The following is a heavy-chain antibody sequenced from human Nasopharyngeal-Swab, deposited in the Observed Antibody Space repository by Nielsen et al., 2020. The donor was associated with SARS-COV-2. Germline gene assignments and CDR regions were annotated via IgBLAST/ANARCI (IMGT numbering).Heavy chain of an antibody. CDR2: ISSSGSTI. J-gene: IGHJ6*02. D-gene: IGHD2-2*01. Sequence: GGSLRLSCAASGFTFSSYEMNWVRQAPGKGLEWVSYISSSGSTIYYADSVKGRFTISRDNAKNSLHLQMNSLRAEDTAVYYCASSTSRYYYYYGMDVWGQGTTVTVSS. CDR3: ASSTSRYYYYYGMDV. CDR1: GFTFSSYE. V-gene: IGHV3-48*03.